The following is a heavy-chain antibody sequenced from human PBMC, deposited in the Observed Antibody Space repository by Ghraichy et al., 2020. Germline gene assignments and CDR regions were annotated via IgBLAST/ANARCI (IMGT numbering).Heavy chain of an antibody. Sequence: GGSLRLSCVASGFTFINYGMTWVRQAPGKGLEWVSTITGSGTNTYYADSVKGRFTISRDNSKNTLNLQMNSLRAEDTAIYYCARLRGPKIPAAEDFWGQGTLVTVSS. J-gene: IGHJ4*02. D-gene: IGHD6-13*01. CDR1: GFTFINYG. CDR2: ITGSGTNT. V-gene: IGHV3-23*01. CDR3: ARLRGPKIPAAEDF.